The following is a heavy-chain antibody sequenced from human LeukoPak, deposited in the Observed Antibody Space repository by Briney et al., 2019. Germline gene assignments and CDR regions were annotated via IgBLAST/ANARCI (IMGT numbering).Heavy chain of an antibody. V-gene: IGHV3-21*04. J-gene: IGHJ4*02. CDR1: GFTFTDFY. Sequence: GGSLRLSCAASGFTFTDFYMNWVRQAPGKGLEWVSWISPTSSYMYYADSVKGRFTISRDNAKNSLYLQMNSLRAEDTAVYFCAKRGVVIRAVIIVGFHKEAYYFDYWGQGALVTVSS. CDR2: ISPTSSYM. CDR3: AKRGVVIRAVIIVGFHKEAYYFDY. D-gene: IGHD3-10*01.